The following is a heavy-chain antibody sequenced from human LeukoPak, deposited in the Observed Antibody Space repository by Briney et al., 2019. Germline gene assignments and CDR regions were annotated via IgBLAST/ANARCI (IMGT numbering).Heavy chain of an antibody. CDR3: ASGGYYGDPWRRGFDY. J-gene: IGHJ4*02. Sequence: RGSLTLSCAASGFTFSSYEMNWVRQAPGKGLEWVSYISSSGSTIYYADSVKGRFTISRDNTKNSLYPQMNSLRAEDTAVYYCASGGYYGDPWRRGFDYWGQGTLVTVSS. CDR1: GFTFSSYE. V-gene: IGHV3-48*03. D-gene: IGHD4-17*01. CDR2: ISSSGSTI.